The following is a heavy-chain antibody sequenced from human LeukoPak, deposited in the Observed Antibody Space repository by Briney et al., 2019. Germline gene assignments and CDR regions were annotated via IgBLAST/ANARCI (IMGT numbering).Heavy chain of an antibody. Sequence: PGGSLRLSCAASGFTFSSYAMSWVRQAPGKGLEWVSAISSSGGSTYYADSVKGRFTISRDNSKNTLYLQMNSLRAEDTAVYYCAKAENSGSYSAFGYWGQETLVTVSS. CDR1: GFTFSSYA. CDR2: ISSSGGST. CDR3: AKAENSGSYSAFGY. V-gene: IGHV3-23*01. D-gene: IGHD1-26*01. J-gene: IGHJ4*02.